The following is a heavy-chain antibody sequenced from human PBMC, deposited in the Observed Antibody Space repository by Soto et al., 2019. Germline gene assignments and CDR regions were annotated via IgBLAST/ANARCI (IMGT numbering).Heavy chain of an antibody. J-gene: IGHJ6*02. CDR3: VRDQALYGMDV. CDR2: IYYSGST. CDR1: GGSISSYY. Sequence: QVQLQESGPGLVKPSETLSLTCTVSGGSISSYYWSWIRQPPGKGLEWIGYIYYSGSTNYNPSLKSRVTISVDTSKNQFSLKLSSVTAADTAVYYCVRDQALYGMDVWGQGTTVTVSS. V-gene: IGHV4-59*01.